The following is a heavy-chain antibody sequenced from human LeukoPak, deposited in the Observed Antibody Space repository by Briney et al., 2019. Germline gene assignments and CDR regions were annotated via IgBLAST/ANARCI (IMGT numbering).Heavy chain of an antibody. J-gene: IGHJ2*01. D-gene: IGHD7-27*01. Sequence: SETLSLTCAISSGSISNYYCSWIRQPPGKGLEWLGYIHYSGYTNYNPSLKSRVTISVDTSKNQFSLNLSSVTAADTAVYYCARHWGSDWYFDLWGRGTLVTVSS. CDR3: ARHWGSDWYFDL. V-gene: IGHV4-59*01. CDR1: SGSISNYY. CDR2: IHYSGYT.